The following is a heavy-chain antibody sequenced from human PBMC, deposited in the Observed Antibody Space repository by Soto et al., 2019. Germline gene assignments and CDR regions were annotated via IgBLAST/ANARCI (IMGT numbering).Heavy chain of an antibody. Sequence: SETLSLSCTVSGGSITSGDYYWTWIRQPPGKGLEWIAYIYYSGTTYYNPSLKSRVTLSLDTSKNQFSLNLSSVTAADTALYYCARGQQRITGTPFDYWGQGTLVT. CDR2: IYYSGTT. CDR3: ARGQQRITGTPFDY. D-gene: IGHD1-20*01. CDR1: GGSITSGDYY. J-gene: IGHJ4*02. V-gene: IGHV4-30-4*01.